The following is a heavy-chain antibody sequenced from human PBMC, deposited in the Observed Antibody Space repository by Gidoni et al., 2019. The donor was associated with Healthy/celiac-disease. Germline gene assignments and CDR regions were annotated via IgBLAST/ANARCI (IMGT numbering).Heavy chain of an antibody. D-gene: IGHD3-22*01. Sequence: QVQLQESGPGLVKPSETLSLTCTVSGGSIMSYYWSWIRQPPGKGLGWIGYIYYSGSTNYNPALKSRVTISVDTAKNQFSLKLSSVTAADTDVYYCARAYYGSSGGRVDAFDIWGQGTMVTVSS. CDR3: ARAYYGSSGGRVDAFDI. CDR2: IYYSGST. J-gene: IGHJ3*02. CDR1: GGSIMSYY. V-gene: IGHV4-59*01.